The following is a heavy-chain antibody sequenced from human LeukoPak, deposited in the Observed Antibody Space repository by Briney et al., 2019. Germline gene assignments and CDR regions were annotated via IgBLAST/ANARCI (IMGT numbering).Heavy chain of an antibody. J-gene: IGHJ4*02. CDR2: IYYSGST. CDR3: ACGGSFWSGYYAPFDY. Sequence: PSETLSLTCTVSGGSISSNNYYWSWIRQHPGKGLEWIGYIYYSGSTYYNPSLKSRVTISVDTSKNQFSLKLSSVTAADTAVYYCACGGSFWSGYYAPFDYWGQGTLVTVSS. D-gene: IGHD3-3*01. V-gene: IGHV4-31*03. CDR1: GGSISSNNYY.